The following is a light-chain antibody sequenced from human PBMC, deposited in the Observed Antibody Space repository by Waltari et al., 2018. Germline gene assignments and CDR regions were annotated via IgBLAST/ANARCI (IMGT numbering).Light chain of an antibody. V-gene: IGKV1-39*01. Sequence: DIQMTQSPSSLSASVGDRVTITCRASQTVTTSLNWYQQKPGKAPKLLIYTASTLHSGVPSRFSGSGDGTDFTLTISTLQPEDFATYYCQQSYDPPYTFGQGTKLESK. CDR1: QTVTTS. CDR2: TAS. CDR3: QQSYDPPYT. J-gene: IGKJ2*01.